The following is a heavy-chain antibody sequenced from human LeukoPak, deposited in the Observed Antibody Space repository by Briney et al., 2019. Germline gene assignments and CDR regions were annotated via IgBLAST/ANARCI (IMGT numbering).Heavy chain of an antibody. V-gene: IGHV3-21*01. CDR2: ISSSSSYI. J-gene: IGHJ4*02. Sequence: GGSLRLSCAASGFTFSSYSMNWVRQAPGKGLEWVSSISSSSSYIYYADSVKGRFTISRDNAKNSLYLQMNSLRAEDTAVYYCARYRIDPKAFDYWGQGTLVTVSS. D-gene: IGHD1-26*01. CDR3: ARYRIDPKAFDY. CDR1: GFTFSSYS.